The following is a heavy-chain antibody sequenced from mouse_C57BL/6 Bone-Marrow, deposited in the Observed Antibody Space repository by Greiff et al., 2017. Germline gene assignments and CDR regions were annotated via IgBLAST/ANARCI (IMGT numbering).Heavy chain of an antibody. CDR3: ARGRFYYDYGFDY. Sequence: EVKLMESGPELVKPGASVKISCKASGYSFTGYYMNWVKQSPEKSLEWIGEINPSTGGTTYNQKFKAKATLTVAKSSSTAYMQLKSLTSEDSAVYYCARGRFYYDYGFDYWGQGTTLTVSS. CDR1: GYSFTGYY. CDR2: INPSTGGT. D-gene: IGHD2-4*01. V-gene: IGHV1-42*01. J-gene: IGHJ2*01.